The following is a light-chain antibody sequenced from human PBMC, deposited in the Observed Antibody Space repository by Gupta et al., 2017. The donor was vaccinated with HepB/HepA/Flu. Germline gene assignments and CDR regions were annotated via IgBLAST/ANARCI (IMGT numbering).Light chain of an antibody. CDR2: WAS. CDR1: QNLLYSSNNKNY. CDR3: QQDASSLWT. J-gene: IGKJ1*01. V-gene: IGKV4-1*01. Sequence: DIVMTQSPDSLAVSLGERATIDCKSSQNLLYSSNNKNYLAWYQQKPGQPPRLLIYWASTRESGVPDRFRGSGSGTDFTLTISSLQAEDVAVYYCQQDASSLWTFGRGTKVEIK.